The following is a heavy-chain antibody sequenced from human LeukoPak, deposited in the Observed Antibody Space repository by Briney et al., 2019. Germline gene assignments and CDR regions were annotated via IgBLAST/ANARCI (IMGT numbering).Heavy chain of an antibody. CDR2: IYHSGST. J-gene: IGHJ6*02. CDR1: GYSISSGYY. V-gene: IGHV4-38-2*02. Sequence: SETLSLTCTVSGYSISSGYYWGWIRQPPGKGLEWIGSIYHSGSTYYNPSLKSRVTISVDTSKNQFSLKLSSVTAADTAVYYCARDIVVVTATRYYYHGMDVWGQRTTVTVSS. CDR3: ARDIVVVTATRYYYHGMDV. D-gene: IGHD2-21*02.